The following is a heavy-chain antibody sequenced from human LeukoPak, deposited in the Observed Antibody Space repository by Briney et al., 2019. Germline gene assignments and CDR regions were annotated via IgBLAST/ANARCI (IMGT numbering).Heavy chain of an antibody. J-gene: IGHJ4*02. CDR1: GFTFSSYA. CDR3: TRVGDYVWGSYRYTERPFDY. V-gene: IGHV3-30*04. Sequence: GGSLRLSCAASGFTFSSYAMHWVRQAPGKGLEWVAVISYDGINKYYADSVKGRFTISRDNSKNTLYLQMNSLKTEDTAVYYCTRVGDYVWGSYRYTERPFDYWGQGTLVTVSS. CDR2: ISYDGINK. D-gene: IGHD3-16*02.